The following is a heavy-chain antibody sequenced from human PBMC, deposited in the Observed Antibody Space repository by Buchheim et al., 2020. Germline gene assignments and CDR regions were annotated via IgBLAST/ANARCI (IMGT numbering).Heavy chain of an antibody. CDR1: GGSFSGYY. J-gene: IGHJ4*02. Sequence: QVQLQQWGAGLLKPSETLSLTCAVYGGSFSGYYWSWIRQPPGKGLEWIGEINHSGSTNYNPSLKSRVTISVDTSKNQFSLKLSSVTAADTAVYYCAREEYYDSSGYRTYFDYWGQGTL. D-gene: IGHD3-22*01. CDR3: AREEYYDSSGYRTYFDY. CDR2: INHSGST. V-gene: IGHV4-34*01.